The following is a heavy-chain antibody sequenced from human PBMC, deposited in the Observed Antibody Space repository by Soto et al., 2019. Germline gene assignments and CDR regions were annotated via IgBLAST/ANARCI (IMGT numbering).Heavy chain of an antibody. D-gene: IGHD3-22*01. Sequence: PGGSLRLSCAASGFTSSSYGMHWVRQAPGKGLEWVAVIWYDGSNKYYADSVKGRFTISRDNSKNTLYLQMNSLRAEDTAVYYCARESNGAYYYDSSGYDAFDIWGQGTMVTV. V-gene: IGHV3-33*01. CDR1: GFTSSSYG. J-gene: IGHJ3*02. CDR3: ARESNGAYYYDSSGYDAFDI. CDR2: IWYDGSNK.